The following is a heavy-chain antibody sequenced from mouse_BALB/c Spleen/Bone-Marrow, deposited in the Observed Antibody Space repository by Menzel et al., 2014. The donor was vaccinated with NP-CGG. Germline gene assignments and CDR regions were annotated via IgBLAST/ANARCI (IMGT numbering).Heavy chain of an antibody. Sequence: QVQLQQSGAELVRSGVSVKMSCKASGYTFTSHIMHWVKQTPGQGLEWIGYIYPGNDGTNYNQKFKGKATLTADTSSSTAYMQISSLTSEDSAVYFCAREGYYGSSPFAYWGQGTLVTVSA. D-gene: IGHD1-1*01. CDR1: GYTFTSHI. CDR3: AREGYYGSSPFAY. J-gene: IGHJ3*01. V-gene: IGHV1-12*01. CDR2: IYPGNDGT.